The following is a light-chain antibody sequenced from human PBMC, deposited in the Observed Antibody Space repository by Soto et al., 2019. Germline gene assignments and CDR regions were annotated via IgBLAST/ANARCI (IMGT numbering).Light chain of an antibody. V-gene: IGLV1-44*01. J-gene: IGLJ3*02. Sequence: QSVLTQPPSASGTPGQRVTISCSGSSSNIGINTVNWYQQLPGAAPQLLIYSNNQRPSGVPDRFSGSKSGTSASLAISGLQSEDEADYYCAVWDAGLSGWVFGGGTKVTVL. CDR3: AVWDAGLSGWV. CDR1: SSNIGINT. CDR2: SNN.